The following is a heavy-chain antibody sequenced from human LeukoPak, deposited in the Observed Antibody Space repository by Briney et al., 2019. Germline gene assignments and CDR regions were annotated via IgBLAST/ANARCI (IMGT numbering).Heavy chain of an antibody. CDR1: GGSFSGYY. D-gene: IGHD3-3*01. CDR3: ARSQKYYDFWSGYYEGLSYRGYFDY. CDR2: INHSGST. J-gene: IGHJ4*02. Sequence: SETLSLTCAVYGGSFSGYYWSWIRQPPGKGLEWIGEINHSGSTNYNPSLKSRVTISVDTSKNQFSLKLSSVTAADTAVYYCARSQKYYDFWSGYYEGLSYRGYFDYWGQGTLVTVAS. V-gene: IGHV4-34*01.